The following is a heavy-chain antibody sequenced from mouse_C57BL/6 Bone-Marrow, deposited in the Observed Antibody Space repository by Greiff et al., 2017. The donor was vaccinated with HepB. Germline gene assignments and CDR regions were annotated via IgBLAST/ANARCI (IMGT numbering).Heavy chain of an antibody. CDR3: ARKGLWLRSWFAY. V-gene: IGHV2-2*01. CDR1: GFSLTSYG. D-gene: IGHD2-2*01. Sequence: QVQLQQSGPGLVQPSQSLSITCTVSGFSLTSYGVHWVRQSPGKGLEWLGVIWSGGSTDYNAAFISRLSISKDNSKSQVFFKMNSLQADDTAIYYCARKGLWLRSWFAYWGQGTLVTVSA. J-gene: IGHJ3*01. CDR2: IWSGGST.